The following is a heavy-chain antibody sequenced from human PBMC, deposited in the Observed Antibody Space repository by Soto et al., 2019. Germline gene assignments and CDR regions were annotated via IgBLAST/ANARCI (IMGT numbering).Heavy chain of an antibody. CDR1: GYTFTKYG. CDR2: ISVYNGNT. J-gene: IGHJ4*02. CDR3: AGDPGSDFDY. V-gene: IGHV1-18*01. Sequence: QVQLVQSGAEVKKPGASVKVSCKASGYTFTKYGITWVRQAAGQGLEWMGWISVYNGNTNYAQKFQGRVTMTTDTSTSTANLELRSLRSNDTAVYYCAGDPGSDFDYGGQGTPVTVSS.